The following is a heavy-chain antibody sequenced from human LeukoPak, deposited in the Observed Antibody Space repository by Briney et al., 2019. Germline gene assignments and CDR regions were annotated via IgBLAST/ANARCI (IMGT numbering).Heavy chain of an antibody. D-gene: IGHD6-19*01. J-gene: IGHJ4*02. CDR2: MSGGGGR. CDR3: ARDSTGWSRDC. V-gene: IGHV3-21*06. CDR1: GFTFSTHS. Sequence: PGGSLRLSCAASGFTFSTHSMSWIRQAPGKGLEWVATMSGGGGRYYEDSVMGRFTISRDNAKNELYLQMNSLRPEDTAVFYCARDSTGWSRDCWGQGTLVTVS.